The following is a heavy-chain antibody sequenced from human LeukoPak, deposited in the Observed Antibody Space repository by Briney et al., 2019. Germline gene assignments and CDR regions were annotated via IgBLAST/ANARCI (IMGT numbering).Heavy chain of an antibody. J-gene: IGHJ6*02. CDR1: GFTFSSYA. CDR3: AKPYYYDSSGYRRPLDYYGMDV. V-gene: IGHV3-23*01. D-gene: IGHD3-22*01. CDR2: ISGSGGST. Sequence: PGGSLRLSCAASGFTFSSYAMSRVRQAPGKGLEWVSAISGSGGSTYYADSVKGRFTISRDNSKNTLYLQMNSLRAEDTAVYYCAKPYYYDSSGYRRPLDYYGMDVWGQGTTVTVSS.